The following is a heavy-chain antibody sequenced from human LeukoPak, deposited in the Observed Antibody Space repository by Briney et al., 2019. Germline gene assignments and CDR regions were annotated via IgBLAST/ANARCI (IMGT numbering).Heavy chain of an antibody. Sequence: GASVTVSCTASGGTFSSYAISWVRQAPGQGLEWMGRIIPILGIANYAQKFQGRVTITADKSTSTAYMELSSLRSEDTAVYYCARGGDGYNYDYWGQGTLVTVSS. V-gene: IGHV1-69*04. D-gene: IGHD5-24*01. J-gene: IGHJ4*02. CDR3: ARGGDGYNYDY. CDR1: GGTFSSYA. CDR2: IIPILGIA.